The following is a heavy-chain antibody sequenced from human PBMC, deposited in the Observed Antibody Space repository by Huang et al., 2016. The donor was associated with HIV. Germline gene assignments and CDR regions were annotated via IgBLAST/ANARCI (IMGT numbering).Heavy chain of an antibody. J-gene: IGHJ4*02. V-gene: IGHV3-74*01. D-gene: IGHD6-13*01. CDR1: GFTCSAYW. Sequence: EVQLVESGGGLAQPGESLRLSCAASGFTCSAYWIHWVRQVPGKGWLWVSQIRADGIATYYADSVKGRFTISRDIAKNTLYLLMNRLKVEDTAVYYCMRGAGGSSSDYWGQGTLVTVSS. CDR2: IRADGIAT. CDR3: MRGAGGSSSDY.